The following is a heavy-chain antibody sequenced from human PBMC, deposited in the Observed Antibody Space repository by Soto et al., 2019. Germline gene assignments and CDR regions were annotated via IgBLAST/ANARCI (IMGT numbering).Heavy chain of an antibody. CDR1: GYTFTSYY. CDR3: ARSFIVVVVAAEH. J-gene: IGHJ4*02. D-gene: IGHD2-15*01. CDR2: INPSGGST. V-gene: IGHV1-46*01. Sequence: QVQLVQSGAEVKKPGASVKVSCKASGYTFTSYYMHWVRQAPGQGLEWMGIINPSGGSTSYAQKSQGSVTMTRDTSTSTVYMELSSLRSEDTAVYYCARSFIVVVVAAEHWGQGTLVTVSS.